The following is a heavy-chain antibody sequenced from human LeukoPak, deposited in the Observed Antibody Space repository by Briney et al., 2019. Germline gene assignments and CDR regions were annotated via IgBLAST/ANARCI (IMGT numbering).Heavy chain of an antibody. CDR1: GGSISSGDYY. V-gene: IGHV4-30-4*01. D-gene: IGHD3-10*01. J-gene: IGHJ4*02. Sequence: PSETLSLTCTVSGGSISSGDYYWSWIRQAPGKGLEWIGYIYYSGSTYYNPSLKSRVTISVDTSKNQFSLKLTSVTAADTAVYYCARLLYYGSGSLWYYFDFWGQGTLVTVSS. CDR3: ARLLYYGSGSLWYYFDF. CDR2: IYYSGST.